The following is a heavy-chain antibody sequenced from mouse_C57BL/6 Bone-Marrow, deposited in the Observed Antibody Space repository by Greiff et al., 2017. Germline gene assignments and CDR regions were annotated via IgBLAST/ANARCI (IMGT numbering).Heavy chain of an antibody. CDR2: IDPANGNT. CDR3: ASYYYGSSPYAMDY. J-gene: IGHJ4*01. CDR1: GFNIKNTY. Sequence: EVKLVESVAELVRPGASVKLSCTASGFNIKNTYMHWVKQRPEQGLEWIGRIDPANGNTKYAPKFQGKATITADTSSNTAYLQLSSLTSEDTAIYYCASYYYGSSPYAMDYWGQGTSVTVSS. V-gene: IGHV14-3*01. D-gene: IGHD1-1*01.